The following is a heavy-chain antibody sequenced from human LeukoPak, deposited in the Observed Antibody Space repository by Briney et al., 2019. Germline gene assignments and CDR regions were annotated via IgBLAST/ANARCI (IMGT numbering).Heavy chain of an antibody. Sequence: VGSLRLSCAPSRFTFNSYTMNCVRQAPARGLEWVSSITSGSSTIFYVESVKGRFTISCDSAKNSLHLNMSGLRAEDAAVYYCARDPIGSSWYVLDYWGQGTLVAVSS. D-gene: IGHD6-13*01. CDR1: RFTFNSYT. V-gene: IGHV3-48*01. CDR2: ITSGSSTI. J-gene: IGHJ4*02. CDR3: ARDPIGSSWYVLDY.